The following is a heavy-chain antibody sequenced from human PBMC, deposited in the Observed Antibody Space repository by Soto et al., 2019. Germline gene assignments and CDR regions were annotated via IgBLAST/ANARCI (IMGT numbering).Heavy chain of an antibody. Sequence: QVQLVQSGAEVKKPGASVKVSCKASGYTYTSYTLNGVRQAPGQRLEWMGWINTGDGNTKYSQKFQGRVTITRDTSASTAYMELSSLRSEDTAVYYCARGDTMVRGVIIDYFDYWGQGTLVTVSS. CDR1: GYTYTSYT. CDR3: ARGDTMVRGVIIDYFDY. D-gene: IGHD3-10*01. V-gene: IGHV1-3*04. J-gene: IGHJ4*02. CDR2: INTGDGNT.